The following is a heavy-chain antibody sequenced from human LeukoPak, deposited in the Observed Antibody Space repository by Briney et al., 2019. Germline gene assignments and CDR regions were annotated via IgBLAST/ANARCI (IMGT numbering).Heavy chain of an antibody. J-gene: IGHJ4*02. Sequence: SGTLSLTCAVSGGSISSSNWWSWVRRPPGKGLEWIGEIYHSGSTNYNPSLKSRVTISVDKSKNQFSLKLSSVTAADTAVYYCARDPGYSSSWTVFDYWGQGTLVTVSS. CDR3: ARDPGYSSSWTVFDY. CDR1: GGSISSSNW. V-gene: IGHV4-4*02. D-gene: IGHD6-13*01. CDR2: IYHSGST.